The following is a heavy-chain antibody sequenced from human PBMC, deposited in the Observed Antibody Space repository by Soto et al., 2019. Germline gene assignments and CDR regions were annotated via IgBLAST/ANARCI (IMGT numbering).Heavy chain of an antibody. CDR3: AKTPAAIYYYYGMDV. Sequence: GGSLRLSCAASGFTFSSYAMSWVRQAPGKGLEWVSAISGSGGSTYYADSVKGRFTISRDNSKNTLYLQMNSLRVEDTAVYYCAKTPAAIYYYYGMDVWGQGTTVTVSS. CDR1: GFTFSSYA. J-gene: IGHJ6*02. V-gene: IGHV3-23*01. CDR2: ISGSGGST.